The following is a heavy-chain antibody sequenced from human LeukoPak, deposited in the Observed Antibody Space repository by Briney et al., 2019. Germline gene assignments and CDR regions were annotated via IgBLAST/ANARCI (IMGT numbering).Heavy chain of an antibody. CDR2: IIPILGMA. V-gene: IGHV1-69*04. Sequence: ASVKVSCKASGGTFSTHPISWVRQAPGQGLEWMGKIIPILGMASYAQRFQGRVTITAEDSTSTAYMDLSSLTSDDTAVYYCAREGFGDWEQLPFEHWGQGTLVSVSS. CDR1: GGTFSTHP. D-gene: IGHD1/OR15-1a*01. CDR3: AREGFGDWEQLPFEH. J-gene: IGHJ4*02.